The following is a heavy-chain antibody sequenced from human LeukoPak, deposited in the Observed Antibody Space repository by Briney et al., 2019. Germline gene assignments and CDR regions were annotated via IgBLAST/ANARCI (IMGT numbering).Heavy chain of an antibody. J-gene: IGHJ4*02. V-gene: IGHV1-2*02. D-gene: IGHD6-19*01. CDR3: ARDMDRGQWLVRPYY. Sequence: ASVKVSCKASGYTFIGYYVHWVRQAPGQGLEWMGWINPKSGDTKYAQNFQGRVTMTSDMSFSTAYMELRRLRSDDTAVYYCARDMDRGQWLVRPYYWGQGTVVTVSS. CDR1: GYTFIGYY. CDR2: INPKSGDT.